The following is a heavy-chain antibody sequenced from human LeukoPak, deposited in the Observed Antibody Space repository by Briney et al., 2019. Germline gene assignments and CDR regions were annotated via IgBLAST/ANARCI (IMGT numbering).Heavy chain of an antibody. J-gene: IGHJ6*03. CDR1: GGTFSGYA. D-gene: IGHD2-2*01. Sequence: ASVKVSCKASGGTFSGYAISWVRQAPGQGIEWMGGLIPLFGTTNCTRRFQGRITISTDESTTTAYMELSGLTFEDTAVYYCAGDASFNYYMDVCGRGTTVSV. V-gene: IGHV1-69*05. CDR3: AGDASFNYYMDV. CDR2: LIPLFGTT.